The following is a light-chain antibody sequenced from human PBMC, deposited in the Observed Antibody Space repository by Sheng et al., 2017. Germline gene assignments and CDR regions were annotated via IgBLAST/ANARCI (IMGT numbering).Light chain of an antibody. J-gene: IGKJ3*01. CDR1: QNIRNY. CDR2: AAS. CDR3: QQYEDLPPFS. Sequence: IEMTQTPSSLSASVGDRVTITCRASQNIRNYLNWYQQKPGKGPKLLISAASTLYDGVPSRFSGSGSGTDFRLVINSLQPEDFATYYCQQYEDLPPFSFGPGTRVDFK. V-gene: IGKV1-33*01.